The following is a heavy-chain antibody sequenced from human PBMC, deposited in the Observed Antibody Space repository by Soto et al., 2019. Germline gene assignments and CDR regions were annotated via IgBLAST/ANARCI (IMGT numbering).Heavy chain of an antibody. D-gene: IGHD5-18*01. CDR2: IYYSGST. J-gene: IGHJ4*02. V-gene: IGHV4-61*05. Sequence: SETLSLTCTVSGGSISSSSYYWGWIRQPPGKGLEWIGYIYYSGSTNYNPSLKSRVTISVDTSKNQFSLKLSSVTAADTAVYYCARASPIGLDTAMVPDYWGQGTLVTVSS. CDR1: GGSISSSSYY. CDR3: ARASPIGLDTAMVPDY.